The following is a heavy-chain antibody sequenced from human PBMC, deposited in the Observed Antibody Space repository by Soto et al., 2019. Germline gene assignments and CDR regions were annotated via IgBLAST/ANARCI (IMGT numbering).Heavy chain of an antibody. V-gene: IGHV4-4*07. J-gene: IGHJ5*02. D-gene: IGHD3-22*01. CDR2: IYTSGST. Sequence: ASETLSFTCTLCRGSISSYYWSWIRQPERTVLEWIGRIYTSGSTNYNPARKSRVTMSVDTSKNQFSLKLSSVTAADTAVYYCAREFGSGYDSSGYSWSWFDPWGQGTLVTVS. CDR1: RGSISSYY. CDR3: AREFGSGYDSSGYSWSWFDP.